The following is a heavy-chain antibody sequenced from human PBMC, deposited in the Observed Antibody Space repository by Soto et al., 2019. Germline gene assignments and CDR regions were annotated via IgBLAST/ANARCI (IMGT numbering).Heavy chain of an antibody. CDR2: IYYSGST. CDR3: VREQFGWYFDL. J-gene: IGHJ2*01. D-gene: IGHD3-10*01. Sequence: SETLALTCTVSGDSISSNYWTWIRQPPGKGLEWIGYIYYSGSTNYNPSLKSRVTISVDTSKSQFSLKLSSLTAADTAVYYCVREQFGWYFDLWGRGILVTVSS. V-gene: IGHV4-59*01. CDR1: GDSISSNY.